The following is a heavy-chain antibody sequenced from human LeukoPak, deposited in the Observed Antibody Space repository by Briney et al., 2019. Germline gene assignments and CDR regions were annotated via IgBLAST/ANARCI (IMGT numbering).Heavy chain of an antibody. D-gene: IGHD6-19*01. V-gene: IGHV1-69*04. CDR3: ARTRRASRIAVAGNPDY. CDR2: IIPILGIA. J-gene: IGHJ4*02. CDR1: GGTFSSYA. Sequence: ASVKVSCKASGGTFSSYAISWVRQAPGQGLEWMGRIIPILGIANYAQKFQGRVTITADKSTSTAYMELSSLRSEDTAVYYCARTRRASRIAVAGNPDYWGQGTLVTVSS.